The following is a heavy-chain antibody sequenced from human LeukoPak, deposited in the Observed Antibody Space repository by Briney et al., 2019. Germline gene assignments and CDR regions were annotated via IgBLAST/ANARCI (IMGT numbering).Heavy chain of an antibody. CDR2: ISAYNGNT. Sequence: GASVKVSCKASGYTVTSYGISWVRQAPGQGLEWMGWISAYNGNTNYAQKLQGRVTMTTDTSTSTAYMELRSLRSDDTAVYYCAREGSDTAHYNWFDPWGQGTLVTVSS. CDR3: AREGSDTAHYNWFDP. D-gene: IGHD5-18*01. V-gene: IGHV1-18*01. J-gene: IGHJ5*02. CDR1: GYTVTSYG.